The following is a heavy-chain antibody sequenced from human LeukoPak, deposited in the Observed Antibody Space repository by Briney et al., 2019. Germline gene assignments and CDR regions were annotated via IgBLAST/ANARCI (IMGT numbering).Heavy chain of an antibody. J-gene: IGHJ4*02. CDR1: GGAFSGYY. V-gene: IGHV4-34*01. CDR3: ARPAGNRYDFWSGYYEGFDY. D-gene: IGHD3-3*01. CDR2: INHSGST. Sequence: PSETLSLTCAVYGGAFSGYYWSWIRQPPGKGLEWIGEINHSGSTNYNPSLKSRVTISVDTSKNQFSLKLSSVTAADTAVYYCARPAGNRYDFWSGYYEGFDYWGQGTLVTVSS.